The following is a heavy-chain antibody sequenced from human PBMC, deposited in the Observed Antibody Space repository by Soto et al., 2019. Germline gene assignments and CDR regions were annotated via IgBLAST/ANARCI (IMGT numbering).Heavy chain of an antibody. Sequence: XGSLRLSCAASGFTFSSYAMSWVRQAPGKGLEWVSAISGSGGSTYYADSVKGRLTISRDNSKNTLYLQMNSLRAEDTAVYYCAKDPGGGWQFFDDWAQGTLVTVSS. CDR3: AKDPGGGWQFFDD. D-gene: IGHD6-19*01. CDR1: GFTFSSYA. CDR2: ISGSGGST. J-gene: IGHJ4*02. V-gene: IGHV3-23*01.